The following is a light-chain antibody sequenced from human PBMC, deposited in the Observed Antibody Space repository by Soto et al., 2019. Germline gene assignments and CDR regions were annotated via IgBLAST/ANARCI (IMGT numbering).Light chain of an antibody. J-gene: IGKJ1*01. CDR3: QQYGSSPRT. CDR2: GVS. CDR1: QSVSSNY. Sequence: EIVLTQSPGTLSLSPGERATLSCRASQSVSSNYLAWYQQRPGQAPRLRIYGVSSRPTGVPDRFSGSGSGTDFTLTISRLEPEDFVVYYCQQYGSSPRTFGQGTKVEIK. V-gene: IGKV3-20*01.